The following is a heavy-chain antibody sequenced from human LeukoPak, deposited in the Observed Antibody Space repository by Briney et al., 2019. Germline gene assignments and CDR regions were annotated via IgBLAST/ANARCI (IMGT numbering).Heavy chain of an antibody. J-gene: IGHJ3*02. V-gene: IGHV4-39*01. D-gene: IGHD3-10*01. CDR3: ARPNRIITAFDI. Sequence: SETLSLTCTVSGGSISSSSYYWGWIRQPPGTGLEWIGSIYYSGSTYYSPSLKSRVTISVDTSKNQFSLKLSSVTAADTAVYYCARPNRIITAFDIWGQGTMVTVSS. CDR2: IYYSGST. CDR1: GGSISSSSYY.